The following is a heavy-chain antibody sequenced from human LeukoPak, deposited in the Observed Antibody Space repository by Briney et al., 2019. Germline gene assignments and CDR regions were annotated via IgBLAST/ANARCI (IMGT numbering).Heavy chain of an antibody. CDR2: ISSSSSTI. Sequence: PGGSLRLSCAASGFTFSSYSMNWVRQAPGKGLEWVSYISSSSSTIYYADSVKGRFTISRDNAKNSLYLQMNSLRAEDTAVYYCAGWMATLKGAFDIWGQGTMVTVSS. J-gene: IGHJ3*02. D-gene: IGHD5-24*01. CDR1: GFTFSSYS. CDR3: AGWMATLKGAFDI. V-gene: IGHV3-48*01.